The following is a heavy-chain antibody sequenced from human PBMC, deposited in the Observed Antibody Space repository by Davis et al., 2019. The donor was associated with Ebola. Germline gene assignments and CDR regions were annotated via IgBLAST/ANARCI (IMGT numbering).Heavy chain of an antibody. J-gene: IGHJ4*02. CDR3: ARHRGDVVFGPYDY. Sequence: SETLSLTCTVSGYSISTSYWSWFRQPPGKGLEWLGYISYSGSSNHNPSLKSRVTMSVDTSKRQVSLKVSSVTAADTAVYYCARHRGDVVFGPYDYWGQGTLVTVSS. V-gene: IGHV4-59*08. CDR2: ISYSGSS. D-gene: IGHD3-16*01. CDR1: GYSISTSY.